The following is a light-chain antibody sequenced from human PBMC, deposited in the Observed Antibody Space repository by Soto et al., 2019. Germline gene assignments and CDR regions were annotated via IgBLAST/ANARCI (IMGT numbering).Light chain of an antibody. CDR2: GAS. CDR3: QLYGDSPPYI. Sequence: EIVLTQSPGTLSLSPGERATLSCRASQSVGSSYSAWYQQKPGQAPRLLMFGASKRATGIPERFSGRGSGTDFTLTISRLEPEDFAVYYCQLYGDSPPYIFGQGTKLEIK. J-gene: IGKJ2*01. V-gene: IGKV3-20*01. CDR1: QSVGSSY.